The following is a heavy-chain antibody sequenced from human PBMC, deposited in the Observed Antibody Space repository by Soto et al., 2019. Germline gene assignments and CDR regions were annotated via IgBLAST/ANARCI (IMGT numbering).Heavy chain of an antibody. V-gene: IGHV4-39*01. CDR1: GGSISSSSYY. D-gene: IGHD3-10*01. CDR3: ARPGNYGSGSYLYYLDY. CDR2: IYYSGST. Sequence: QLQLQESGPGLVKPSETLSLTCTVSGGSISSSSYYWGWIRQPPGKGLEWIGSIYYSGSTYYNPSLKSRVTLSVDTSKNQLSLKLSSVTAADTAVYYCARPGNYGSGSYLYYLDYWGQGTLVTVSS. J-gene: IGHJ4*02.